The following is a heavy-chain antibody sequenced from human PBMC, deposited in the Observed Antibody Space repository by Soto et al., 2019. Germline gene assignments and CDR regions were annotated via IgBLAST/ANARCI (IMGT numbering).Heavy chain of an antibody. Sequence: EVQLLESGGGLVQPGGSLRLSCAASGFTFSSYAMSWVRQAPGKGLEWVSAISGSGGSTYYADSVKGRFTISRDNSKNTLYLQMNSLRAEDTAVYYCAKMKRLRFLEWLGGFDYWGKGTLVTVSS. D-gene: IGHD3-3*01. CDR3: AKMKRLRFLEWLGGFDY. V-gene: IGHV3-23*01. CDR1: GFTFSSYA. CDR2: ISGSGGST. J-gene: IGHJ4*02.